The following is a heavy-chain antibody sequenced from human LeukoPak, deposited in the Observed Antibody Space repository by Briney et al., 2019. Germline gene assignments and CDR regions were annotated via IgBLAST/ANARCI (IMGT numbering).Heavy chain of an antibody. Sequence: GGSLRLSCAASGFTFSSYSMNWVRQAPGKGLEWVSSISSSSSYIYYADSVKGRFTISRDNAKNSLYLQMNSLRAEDTAVYYCARFNAVAGGGNWFDPWGQGTLVTVSS. CDR1: GFTFSSYS. D-gene: IGHD6-19*01. J-gene: IGHJ5*02. V-gene: IGHV3-21*01. CDR3: ARFNAVAGGGNWFDP. CDR2: ISSSSSYI.